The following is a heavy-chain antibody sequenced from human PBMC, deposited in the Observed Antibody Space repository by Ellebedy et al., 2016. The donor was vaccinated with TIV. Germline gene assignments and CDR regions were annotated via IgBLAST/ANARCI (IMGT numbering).Heavy chain of an antibody. J-gene: IGHJ4*02. D-gene: IGHD6-13*01. CDR1: SGSISTNSYY. V-gene: IGHV4-39*01. Sequence: SETLSLTXTVSSGSISTNSYYWAWIRQPPGKGLEWIGSIYYSGSTYYNPSLKSRVTISVDMSKNQFSLKLSSVTAADMAVFYCARHSSEPLGAIFDYWGQGTLVTVSS. CDR2: IYYSGST. CDR3: ARHSSEPLGAIFDY.